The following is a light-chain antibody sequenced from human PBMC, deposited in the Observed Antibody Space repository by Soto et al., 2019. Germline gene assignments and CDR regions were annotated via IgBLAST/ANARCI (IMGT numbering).Light chain of an antibody. CDR3: QQSYSTPYT. Sequence: DIQMTQSPSSLSASVGDRVTITCRASQSISSYLNWYQQKPGKAPKLLIYAASSLQSGVPSRFSGSGSGTDFTLNISSLQPEDFATYYCQQSYSTPYTFGQGTKVDTK. CDR1: QSISSY. J-gene: IGKJ2*01. CDR2: AAS. V-gene: IGKV1-39*01.